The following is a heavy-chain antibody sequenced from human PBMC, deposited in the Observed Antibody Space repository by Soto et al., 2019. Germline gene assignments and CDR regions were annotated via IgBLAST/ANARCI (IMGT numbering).Heavy chain of an antibody. Sequence: GGSLRLSCAASGFTFSSDWMHWVRQAPGKGLVWVSRINTDGSGTTYADSVKGRFTISRENAKNSLYLQMNSLRAGDTAVYYCARDVLGTKAVGATRDYWGQGTLVTVSS. CDR1: GFTFSSDW. CDR2: INTDGSGT. V-gene: IGHV3-74*01. J-gene: IGHJ4*02. D-gene: IGHD1-26*01. CDR3: ARDVLGTKAVGATRDY.